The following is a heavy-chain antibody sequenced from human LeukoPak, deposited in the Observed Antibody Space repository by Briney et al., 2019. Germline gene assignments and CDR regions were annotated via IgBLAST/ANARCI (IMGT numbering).Heavy chain of an antibody. V-gene: IGHV3-66*01. J-gene: IGHJ4*02. D-gene: IGHD3-22*01. CDR1: GFIVNTNF. Sequence: GGSLRLSCAASGFIVNTNFMSWVRQAPGEGLEWVSIIYTGTTTYYADSVRGRFTISRDDSRNTVYLQMNSLRVEDTAVYYCAKDSYYYDSSGYYYTYGYFDYWGQGTLVTVSS. CDR2: IYTGTTT. CDR3: AKDSYYYDSSGYYYTYGYFDY.